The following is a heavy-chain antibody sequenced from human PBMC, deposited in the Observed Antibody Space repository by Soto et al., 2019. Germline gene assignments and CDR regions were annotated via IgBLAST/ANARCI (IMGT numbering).Heavy chain of an antibody. D-gene: IGHD2-15*01. CDR1: GYSFTSHY. V-gene: IGHV1-18*04. Sequence: ASVKVSCKAIGYSFTSHYMHWVRQAPGQGLEWMGWISTYNGNTNYAQKLQGRVTMTTDTSTSTAYMELRSLRSDDTAVYYCARGFRVAATRWWFDPWGQGTLVTVSS. J-gene: IGHJ5*02. CDR3: ARGFRVAATRWWFDP. CDR2: ISTYNGNT.